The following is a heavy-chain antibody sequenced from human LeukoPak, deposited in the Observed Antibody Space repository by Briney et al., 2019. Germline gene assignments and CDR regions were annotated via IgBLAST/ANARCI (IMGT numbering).Heavy chain of an antibody. CDR1: GGSFSGYY. D-gene: IGHD5-12*01. CDR2: INHSGST. J-gene: IGHJ6*03. V-gene: IGHV4-34*01. Sequence: SETLSLTCAVYGGSFSGYYWSWIRQPPGKGLEWIGEINHSGSTNYNPSLKSRVTISVDTSKNQFSLKLSSVTAADTAVCYCARDYHGVATRGNYYYYYMDVWGKGTTVTISS. CDR3: ARDYHGVATRGNYYYYYMDV.